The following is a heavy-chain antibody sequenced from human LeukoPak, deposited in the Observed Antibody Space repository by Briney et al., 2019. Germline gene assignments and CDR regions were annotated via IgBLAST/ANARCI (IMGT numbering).Heavy chain of an antibody. CDR1: GYTFNTYA. V-gene: IGHV7-4-1*02. Sequence: ASVKVSCKASGYTFNTYAMNWVRQAAGQGLEWMGWINTYTGNPTYAQGFRGRFVFSLDTSVSTSYLQISSLKAEDTAVYYCARGCSDATCLFYFDFWGQGTLVTVSS. CDR2: INTYTGNP. D-gene: IGHD2-15*01. J-gene: IGHJ4*02. CDR3: ARGCSDATCLFYFDF.